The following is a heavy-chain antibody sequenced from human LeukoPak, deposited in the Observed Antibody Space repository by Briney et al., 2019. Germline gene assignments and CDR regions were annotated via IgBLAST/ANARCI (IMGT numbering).Heavy chain of an antibody. D-gene: IGHD6-19*01. J-gene: IGHJ1*01. CDR1: GFTFSSYA. CDR3: AKSGSSGWQASYFQH. Sequence: GGSLRLSCTASGFTFSSYAMSWVRQAPGKGLEWVAAISCSGGSTYYADSVKGRFTISRDNSKNTLYLQMNSLRAEDTAVYYCAKSGSSGWQASYFQHWGQGTLVTVSS. CDR2: ISCSGGST. V-gene: IGHV3-23*01.